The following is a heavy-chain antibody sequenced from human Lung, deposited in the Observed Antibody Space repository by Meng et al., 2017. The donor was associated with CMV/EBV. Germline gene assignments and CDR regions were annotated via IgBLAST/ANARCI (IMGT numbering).Heavy chain of an antibody. V-gene: IGHV1-8*01. CDR2: MNPHTGET. J-gene: IGHJ5*02. Sequence: ASVKVSCKAFGYRFSTYDINWVRQAPGQGLEWVGWMNPHTGETGYPQKFQGRVTITRDTSINTAYMELRSLRSDDAGVYYCARGLGKGCSSIDCSVGKSDWLDPWGQGXLVTVSS. CDR3: ARGLGKGCSSIDCSVGKSDWLDP. CDR1: GYRFSTYD. D-gene: IGHD2-2*01.